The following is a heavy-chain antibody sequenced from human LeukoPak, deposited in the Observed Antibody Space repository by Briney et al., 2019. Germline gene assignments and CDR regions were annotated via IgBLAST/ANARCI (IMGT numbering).Heavy chain of an antibody. D-gene: IGHD6-13*01. CDR1: GYTFTNYG. V-gene: IGHV1-18*01. Sequence: GASVKVSCMTSGYTFTNYGLSWVRQAPGQGLEWMGWISAYNGNTDYAQNLQGRVTLTTDTSTTTAYMELRSLGSDDTAVYYCARDQSLVAYSSTWFDYWGQGTLVTVSS. CDR3: ARDQSLVAYSSTWFDY. CDR2: ISAYNGNT. J-gene: IGHJ4*02.